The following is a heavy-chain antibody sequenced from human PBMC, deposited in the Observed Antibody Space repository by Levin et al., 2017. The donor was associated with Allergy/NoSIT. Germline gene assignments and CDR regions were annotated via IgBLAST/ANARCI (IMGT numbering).Heavy chain of an antibody. CDR3: VRHPSWLGKGYCFGVDV. J-gene: IGHJ6*02. D-gene: IGHD5-24*01. CDR2: IFWNDDK. V-gene: IGHV2-5*01. Sequence: SGPTLVKPTQTVTLTCSFSGFALTDGVGVGWLRQSPGKPLEWLALIFWNDDKRYRPSLRNRLTITKDTSRNQVVLSMTNVDPGDTATYYCVRHPSWLGKGYCFGVDVWGQGITVRVSS. CDR1: GFALTDGVG.